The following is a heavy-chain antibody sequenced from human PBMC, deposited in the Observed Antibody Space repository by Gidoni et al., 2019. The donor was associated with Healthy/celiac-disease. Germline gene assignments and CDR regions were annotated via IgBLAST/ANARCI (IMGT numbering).Heavy chain of an antibody. D-gene: IGHD3-3*01. V-gene: IGHV3-23*01. CDR3: AKAGYDFWSGYSNAFDI. CDR1: GFTFSSYA. CDR2: ISGSGGST. J-gene: IGHJ3*02. Sequence: EVQLLESGGGLVQPGGSLRLSCAASGFTFSSYAMSWVRQAPGKGLGWVSAISGSGGSTYYADSVKGRFTISRDNSKNTLYLQMNSLRAEDTAVYYCAKAGYDFWSGYSNAFDIWGQGTMVTVSS.